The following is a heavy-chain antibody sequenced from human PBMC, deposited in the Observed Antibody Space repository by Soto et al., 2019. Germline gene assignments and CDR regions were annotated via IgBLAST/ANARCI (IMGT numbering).Heavy chain of an antibody. Sequence: PGGSLRLSCAASGFTFSSYGMHWVRQAPGKGLEWVAVIWYDGSKKYYAESVKGRFTISRDNSKNTLYLQMNSLRAEDTAMYFFARDPCSGGTCYHSSWGQGTLVTVSS. D-gene: IGHD2-15*01. V-gene: IGHV3-33*01. CDR2: IWYDGSKK. J-gene: IGHJ5*02. CDR3: ARDPCSGGTCYHSS. CDR1: GFTFSSYG.